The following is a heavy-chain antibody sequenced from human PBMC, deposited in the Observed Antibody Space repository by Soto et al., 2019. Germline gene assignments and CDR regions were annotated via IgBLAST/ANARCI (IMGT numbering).Heavy chain of an antibody. CDR3: ARSRKGHDSSGYYYPDAFDI. Sequence: GSLRLSCAASGFTVSSNYMSWVRQAPGKGLEWVSVIYSGGSTYYADSVKGRFTISRDNSKNTLYLQMNSLRAEDTAVYYCARSRKGHDSSGYYYPDAFDIWGQGTMVTVSS. CDR2: IYSGGST. V-gene: IGHV3-53*01. CDR1: GFTVSSNY. J-gene: IGHJ3*02. D-gene: IGHD3-22*01.